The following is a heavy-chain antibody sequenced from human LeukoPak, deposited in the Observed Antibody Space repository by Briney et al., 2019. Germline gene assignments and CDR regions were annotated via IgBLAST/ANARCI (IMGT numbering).Heavy chain of an antibody. D-gene: IGHD3-9*01. CDR1: GFTFSDYY. CDR3: ARDRRYFDWLLSIRDAFDI. CDR2: IKQDGSEK. Sequence: PGGSLRLSCVASGFTFSDYYMSWVRQPPGKGLEWVANIKQDGSEKYYVDSVKGRFTISRDNAKNSLFLQMNSLRAEDTAVYYCARDRRYFDWLLSIRDAFDIWGQGTMVTVSS. V-gene: IGHV3-7*03. J-gene: IGHJ3*02.